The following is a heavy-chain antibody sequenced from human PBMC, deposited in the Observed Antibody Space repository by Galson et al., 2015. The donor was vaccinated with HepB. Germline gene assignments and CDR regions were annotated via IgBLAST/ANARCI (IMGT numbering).Heavy chain of an antibody. J-gene: IGHJ4*02. CDR2: IGTAGDT. Sequence: SLRLSCAASGFTFSSYDMHWVRQATGKGLEWVSAIGTAGDTYYPGSVKGRFTISRENAKNSLYLQMNSLRAGDTAVYYCARGRVTMVQGVRTYYFDYWGQGTLVTVSS. D-gene: IGHD3-10*01. V-gene: IGHV3-13*01. CDR1: GFTFSSYD. CDR3: ARGRVTMVQGVRTYYFDY.